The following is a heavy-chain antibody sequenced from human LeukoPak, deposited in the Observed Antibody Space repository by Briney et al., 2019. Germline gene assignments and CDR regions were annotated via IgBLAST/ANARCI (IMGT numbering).Heavy chain of an antibody. CDR1: GYTFTSYA. V-gene: IGHV1-69*13. J-gene: IGHJ5*02. CDR3: ARDQGPYYYDSSGSGFDP. Sequence: GAPVKVSCKASGYTFTSYAMHWVRQAPGQGLEWMGGIIPIFGTANYAQKFQGRVTITADESTSTAYMELSSLRSEDTAVYYCARDQGPYYYDSSGSGFDPWGQGTLVTVSS. CDR2: IIPIFGTA. D-gene: IGHD3-22*01.